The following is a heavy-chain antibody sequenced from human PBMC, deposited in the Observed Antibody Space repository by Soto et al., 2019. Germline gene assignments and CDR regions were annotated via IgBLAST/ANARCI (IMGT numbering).Heavy chain of an antibody. J-gene: IGHJ6*02. CDR2: IYHSGST. Sequence: SETLSLTCAVSGGSISSSNWWSWVRQPPGKGLEWIGEIYHSGSTNYNPSPKSRVTISVDKSKNQFSLKLSSVTAADTAVYYCARCYGSGSSYYYYGMDVWGQGTTVTVSS. D-gene: IGHD3-10*01. V-gene: IGHV4-4*02. CDR1: GGSISSSNW. CDR3: ARCYGSGSSYYYYGMDV.